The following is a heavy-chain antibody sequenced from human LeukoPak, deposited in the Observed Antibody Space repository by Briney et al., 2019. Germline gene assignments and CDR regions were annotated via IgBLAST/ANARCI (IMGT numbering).Heavy chain of an antibody. CDR1: GFTFSSYS. J-gene: IGHJ6*03. CDR3: AREGSSLQIYYYYYYMDV. Sequence: GGSLRLSCAASGFTFSSYSMNWVRQAPGKGLEWVSYISSSSSTIYYADSVKGRFTISRDNAKNSLYLQMNSLRAEDTAVYYCAREGSSLQIYYYYYYMDVWGKGTTVTVSS. CDR2: ISSSSSTI. D-gene: IGHD6-6*01. V-gene: IGHV3-48*04.